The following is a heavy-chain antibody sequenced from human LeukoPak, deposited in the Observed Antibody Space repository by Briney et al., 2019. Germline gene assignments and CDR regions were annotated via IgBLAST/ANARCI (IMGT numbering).Heavy chain of an antibody. J-gene: IGHJ4*02. Sequence: SETLSLTCTVSGGSISSYYWSWIRQPPGKGLEWIGYIYYSGSTNYNPSLKSRVTISVDTSKNQFSLKLSSVTAADTAVYYCARDSGGYSYGYRIDYWGQGTLVTVSS. V-gene: IGHV4-59*01. CDR3: ARDSGGYSYGYRIDY. D-gene: IGHD5-18*01. CDR1: GGSISSYY. CDR2: IYYSGST.